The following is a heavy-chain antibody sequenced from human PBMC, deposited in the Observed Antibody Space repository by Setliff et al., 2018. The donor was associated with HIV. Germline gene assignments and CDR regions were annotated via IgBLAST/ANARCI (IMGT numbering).Heavy chain of an antibody. J-gene: IGHJ4*02. D-gene: IGHD3-3*01. V-gene: IGHV3-20*04. CDR2: INWNGGST. CDR3: ARDVSWRVRTYIDY. Sequence: SGGSLRLSCAASGFTFDDYGMSWVRQAPGKGLEWVSGINWNGGSTGYADSVRGRFTISRDNAKNSLYLQMNSLRAEDTAVYYCARDVSWRVRTYIDYWGQGALVTVSS. CDR1: GFTFDDYG.